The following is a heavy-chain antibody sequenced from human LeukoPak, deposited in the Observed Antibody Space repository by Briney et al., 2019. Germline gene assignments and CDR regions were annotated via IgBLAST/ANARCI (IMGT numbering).Heavy chain of an antibody. CDR3: AKGRGYSYGLID. V-gene: IGHV4-34*01. Sequence: SETLSLTCAVYGGSFSGYYWSWIRQPPGKGLEWIGEINHSGSTNYNPSLKSRVTISVDTSKNQFSLKLSSVTAADTAVYYCAKGRGYSYGLIDWGQGTLVTVSS. J-gene: IGHJ4*02. CDR1: GGSFSGYY. D-gene: IGHD5-18*01. CDR2: INHSGST.